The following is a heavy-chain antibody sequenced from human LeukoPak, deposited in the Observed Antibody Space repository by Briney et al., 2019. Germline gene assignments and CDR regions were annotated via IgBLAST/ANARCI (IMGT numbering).Heavy chain of an antibody. D-gene: IGHD3-22*01. J-gene: IGHJ1*01. CDR1: GYTFTGYY. CDR2: INPNSGGT. Sequence: ASVKVSCKASGYTFTGYYMHWVRQAPGQGLEWMGRINPNSGGTNYAQKFQGRVTMTGDTSISTAYMELSRLRSDDTAVYYCARDPNYYDSSGYYYGEEYFQHWGQGTLVTVSS. V-gene: IGHV1-2*06. CDR3: ARDPNYYDSSGYYYGEEYFQH.